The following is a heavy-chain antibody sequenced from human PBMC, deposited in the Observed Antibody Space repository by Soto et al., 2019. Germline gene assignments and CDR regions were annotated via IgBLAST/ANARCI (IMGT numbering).Heavy chain of an antibody. Sequence: QVQLVESGGGVVQPGRSLRLSCAASGFTFSSYGMHWVRQAPGKGLEWVAVIWYDGSNKYYADSVQARFTISIDNYQNTLYLQMNSLRADDTAVYYCARDVPVRVGRNGLFDIWGQGTMVTVSS. J-gene: IGHJ3*02. CDR1: GFTFSSYG. CDR2: IWYDGSNK. D-gene: IGHD1-1*01. CDR3: ARDVPVRVGRNGLFDI. V-gene: IGHV3-33*01.